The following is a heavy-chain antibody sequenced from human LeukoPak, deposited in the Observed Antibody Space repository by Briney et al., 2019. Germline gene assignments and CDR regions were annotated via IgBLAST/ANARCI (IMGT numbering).Heavy chain of an antibody. Sequence: ASVKVSCKASGGTFSSYAISWVRQAPGQGLEWMGGIIPIFGTANYAQKFQGRVTITADESTSTAYMELSSLRSEDTAVYYCARGALWPERYYFDYWGQGTLVTVSS. CDR2: IIPIFGTA. CDR3: ARGALWPERYYFDY. V-gene: IGHV1-69*13. J-gene: IGHJ4*02. D-gene: IGHD5-18*01. CDR1: GGTFSSYA.